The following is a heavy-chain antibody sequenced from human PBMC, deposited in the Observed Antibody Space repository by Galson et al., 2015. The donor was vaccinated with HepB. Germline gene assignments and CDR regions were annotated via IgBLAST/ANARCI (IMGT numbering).Heavy chain of an antibody. V-gene: IGHV7-4-1*02. Sequence: SVKVSCKASGYIFTNYAMNWVRQAPGQGLEWMGWISTNTGNPTSAQGFTGRFVFSLDTSVSTAYLQISSLKTEDTAVYYCARDTGSSSYGFDIWGQGTMVTVSS. CDR2: ISTNTGNP. CDR3: ARDTGSSSYGFDI. J-gene: IGHJ3*02. D-gene: IGHD6-6*01. CDR1: GYIFTNYA.